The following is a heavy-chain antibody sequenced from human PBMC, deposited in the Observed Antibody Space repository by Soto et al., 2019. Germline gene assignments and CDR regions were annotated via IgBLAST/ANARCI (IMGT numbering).Heavy chain of an antibody. CDR2: INHSGST. CDR3: ARGRDGYCSGGSCYSPFGMDV. V-gene: IGHV4-34*01. Sequence: SETLSLTCAVYGGSFSGYYWSWIRQPPGKGLEWIGEINHSGSTNYNPSLKSRVTISVDTSKNQFSLKLSSVTAADTAVYYCARGRDGYCSGGSCYSPFGMDVWGQGNTVTVSS. J-gene: IGHJ6*02. CDR1: GGSFSGYY. D-gene: IGHD2-15*01.